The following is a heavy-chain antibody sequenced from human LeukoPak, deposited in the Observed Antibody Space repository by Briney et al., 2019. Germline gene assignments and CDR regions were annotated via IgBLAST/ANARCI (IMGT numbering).Heavy chain of an antibody. CDR1: GGTFSSYA. CDR2: IIPIFGTA. Sequence: ASVKVSCKASGGTFSSYAIRWVRQAPGQGLEWMGGIIPIFGTANYAQKFQGRVTITADESTSTAYMELSSLRSEDTAVYYCAREAWLQSYFDYWGQGTLVTVPS. V-gene: IGHV1-69*13. D-gene: IGHD5-24*01. J-gene: IGHJ4*02. CDR3: AREAWLQSYFDY.